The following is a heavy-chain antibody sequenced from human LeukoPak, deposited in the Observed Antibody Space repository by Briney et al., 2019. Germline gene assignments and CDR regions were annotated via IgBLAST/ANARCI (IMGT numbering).Heavy chain of an antibody. CDR3: ARDLQSGGYFDY. J-gene: IGHJ4*02. CDR2: IYHSGST. Sequence: PSETLSLTCAVSGGSISSGDHAWSWIRQPPGKGLEWIGYIYHSGSTYYNPSLKSRVTMSVDRSKNQFSLKLSSVTAADTAVYYCARDLQSGGYFDYWGQGTLVTVSS. D-gene: IGHD2-8*02. CDR1: GGSISSGDHA. V-gene: IGHV4-30-2*01.